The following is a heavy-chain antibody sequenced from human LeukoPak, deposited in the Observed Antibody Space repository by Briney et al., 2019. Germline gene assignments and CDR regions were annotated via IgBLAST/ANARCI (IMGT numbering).Heavy chain of an antibody. J-gene: IGHJ4*02. V-gene: IGHV3-21*01. CDR2: ISSSSSYI. Sequence: PGGSLRLSCAASGFTFSSYSMNWVRQAPGKGLEWVSSISSSSSYIYYADSVKGRFTISRDNAKNSLYLQTNSLRAEDTAVYYCARAPYYYDSSGYNDYWGQGTLVTVSS. CDR3: ARAPYYYDSSGYNDY. CDR1: GFTFSSYS. D-gene: IGHD3-22*01.